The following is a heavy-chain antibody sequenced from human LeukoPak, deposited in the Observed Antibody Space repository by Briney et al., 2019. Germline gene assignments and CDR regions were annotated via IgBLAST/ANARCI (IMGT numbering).Heavy chain of an antibody. CDR2: IYYSGST. D-gene: IGHD1-26*01. Sequence: KPSETLSLTCTVSGGSISSYYWSWIRQPPGKGLEWIGYIYYSGSTNYNPSLKSRVTISVDTSKNQFSLKLSFVTAADTAVYYCARENSGSYWDYFDYWGQGTLVTVSS. CDR3: ARENSGSYWDYFDY. J-gene: IGHJ4*02. V-gene: IGHV4-59*01. CDR1: GGSISSYY.